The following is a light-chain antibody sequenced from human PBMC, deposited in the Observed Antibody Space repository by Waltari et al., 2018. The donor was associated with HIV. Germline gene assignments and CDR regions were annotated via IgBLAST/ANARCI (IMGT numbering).Light chain of an antibody. Sequence: DIQMTQSPTSMSASVGDRVTITCRASQSINSWLAWYQQKPGKAPKVLIYVASSLQSGVPSRFSGSGSVTDFTLTISSLQPEDFATYYCQQANSFPYTFGQGTKLEIK. CDR2: VAS. V-gene: IGKV1-12*01. J-gene: IGKJ2*01. CDR1: QSINSW. CDR3: QQANSFPYT.